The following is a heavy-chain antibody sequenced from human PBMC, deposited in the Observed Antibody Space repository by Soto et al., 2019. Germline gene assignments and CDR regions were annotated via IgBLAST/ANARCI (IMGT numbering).Heavy chain of an antibody. CDR2: IYPGDSDT. J-gene: IGHJ4*02. Sequence: PGESLKISCKGSGYSFTSYWIGWVRQMPGKGLEWMGIIYPGDSDTRYSPSFQGQVTISADKSISTAYLQWSSLKASDTAMYYCARHGGERELPDYFDYWGQGTLVTVSS. CDR3: ARHGGERELPDYFDY. CDR1: GYSFTSYW. D-gene: IGHD1-7*01. V-gene: IGHV5-51*01.